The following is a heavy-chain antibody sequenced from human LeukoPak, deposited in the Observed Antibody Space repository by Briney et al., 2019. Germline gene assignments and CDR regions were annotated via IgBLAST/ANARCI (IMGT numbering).Heavy chain of an antibody. CDR2: ISWNSGSI. J-gene: IGHJ4*02. D-gene: IGHD4-17*01. CDR3: AKGSDYGDLTDYYFDY. CDR1: GFTFDDYA. Sequence: GGSLRLSCAASGFTFDDYAMHWVRQAPGKGLEWVSGISWNSGSIGYADSVKGRFTISRDNAKNSLYLQMNSLRAEDTALYYCAKGSDYGDLTDYYFDYWGQGTLVTVSS. V-gene: IGHV3-9*01.